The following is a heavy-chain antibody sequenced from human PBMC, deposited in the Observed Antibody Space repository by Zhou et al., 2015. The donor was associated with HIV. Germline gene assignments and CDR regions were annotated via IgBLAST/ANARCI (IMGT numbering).Heavy chain of an antibody. CDR3: ARDSVRQPASNWFDP. CDR1: GGTFSSYT. CDR2: IIPILGIA. V-gene: IGHV1-69*08. J-gene: IGHJ5*02. D-gene: IGHD5/OR15-5a*01. Sequence: QVQLVQSGAEVKKPGSSVKVSCKASGGTFSSYTISWVRQAPGQGLEWMGRIIPILGIANYAQKFQGRVTITADKSTSTAYMELSSLRSEDTAVYYCARDSVRQPASNWFDPWGQGTLVTVSS.